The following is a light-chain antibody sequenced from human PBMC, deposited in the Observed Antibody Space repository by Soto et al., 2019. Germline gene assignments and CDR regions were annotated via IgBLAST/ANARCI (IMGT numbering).Light chain of an antibody. CDR2: GAS. V-gene: IGKV3-15*01. J-gene: IGKJ2*01. Sequence: EIVMTQPPATLSVSPGERATLSCRASQSVSGKLAWYQQKPGQAPRLLIYGASTRATGIPARFSGSGSGTEFTLTISSLQSEDFAVYYCQQYNSWPPRYTFGQGTKLDIK. CDR3: QQYNSWPPRYT. CDR1: QSVSGK.